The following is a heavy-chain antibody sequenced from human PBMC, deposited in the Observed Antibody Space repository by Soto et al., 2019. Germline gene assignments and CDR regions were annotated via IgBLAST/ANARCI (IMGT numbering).Heavy chain of an antibody. Sequence: SQTLSHTYAVSGGSISSSNWWSWVRQPPGKGLEWIGEIYHSGSTNYNPSLKSRVTISVDKSKNQFTLKLSSVTAADTAVYYCARLFFKCSGCYRYLHSFPTRGSSDL. CDR3: ARLFFKCSGCYRYLHSFPTRGSSDL. D-gene: IGHD2-15*01. CDR1: GGSISSSNW. CDR2: IYHSGST. J-gene: IGHJ2*01. V-gene: IGHV4-4*02.